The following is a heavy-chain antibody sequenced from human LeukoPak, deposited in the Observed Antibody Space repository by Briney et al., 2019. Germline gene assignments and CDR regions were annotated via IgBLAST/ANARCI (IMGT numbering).Heavy chain of an antibody. J-gene: IGHJ5*02. CDR1: GGSISSSYW. D-gene: IGHD4-11*01. CDR3: ASSNNYVWFDP. V-gene: IGHV4-4*03. CDR2: VHHSGNT. Sequence: PGTLSLTCAVSGGSISSSYWWSWVRQPPGKGLEWIGEVHHSGNTKYSPSFRSRVTMSVDNSKNQFSLELSSVTAADTAVYYCASSNNYVWFDPWGQGALVTVSS.